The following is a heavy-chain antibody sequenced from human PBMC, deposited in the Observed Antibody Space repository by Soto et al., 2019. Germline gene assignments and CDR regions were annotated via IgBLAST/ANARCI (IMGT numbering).Heavy chain of an antibody. CDR1: GGTFSSYA. J-gene: IGHJ6*02. D-gene: IGHD4-17*01. CDR2: IIPIFGSV. Sequence: QVQLVQSGAEVKKSGSSVKVSCKASGGTFSSYAISWVRQAPGQGLGWMGGIIPIFGSVEYAQKFQGRVTITADGSTSTAYMELSSLRSEVTAVYFCARAATVVIFNHGHDCGMDVWGQWTKVTVSS. CDR3: ARAATVVIFNHGHDCGMDV. V-gene: IGHV1-69*01.